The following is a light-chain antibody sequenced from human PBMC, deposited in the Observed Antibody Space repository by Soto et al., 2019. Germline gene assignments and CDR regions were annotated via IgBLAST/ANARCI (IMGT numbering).Light chain of an antibody. V-gene: IGKV1-5*01. J-gene: IGKJ1*01. CDR3: QHYRSWA. CDR1: QSITNW. Sequence: IQMTQSPSTLSASIGDRVTITCRASQSITNWLAWYQQKPGKAPNLLIYDVSTLESGVPLRFSGSGSGTEFTLTISSLQPDDSETYYCQHYRSWAFGQGTKVEIK. CDR2: DVS.